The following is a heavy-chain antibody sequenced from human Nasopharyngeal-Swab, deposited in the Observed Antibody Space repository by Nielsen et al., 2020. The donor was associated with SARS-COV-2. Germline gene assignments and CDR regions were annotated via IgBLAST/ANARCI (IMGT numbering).Heavy chain of an antibody. V-gene: IGHV4-30-4*01. CDR3: ARIFPYSSSWYGKYYFDY. Sequence: WIRQPPGKGLEWIAYIYYSGSTYYNPSLKSRVTISVDTSKNQFSLKLSSVTAADTAVYYCARIFPYSSSWYGKYYFDYWGQGTLVTVSS. D-gene: IGHD6-13*01. J-gene: IGHJ4*02. CDR2: IYYSGST.